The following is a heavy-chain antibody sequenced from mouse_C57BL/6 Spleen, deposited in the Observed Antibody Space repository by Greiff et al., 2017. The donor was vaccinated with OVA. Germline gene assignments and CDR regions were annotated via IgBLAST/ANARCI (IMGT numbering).Heavy chain of an antibody. CDR3: ARDYDYEPWFAY. V-gene: IGHV3-6*01. Sequence: DVQLQESGPGLVKPSQSLSLTCSVTGYSITSGYYWNWIRQFPGNKLEWMGYISYDGSNNYNPSLKNRISITRDTSKNQFFLKLNSVTTEDTATYYCARDYDYEPWFAYWGQGTLVTVSA. CDR2: ISYDGSN. D-gene: IGHD2-4*01. J-gene: IGHJ3*01. CDR1: GYSITSGYY.